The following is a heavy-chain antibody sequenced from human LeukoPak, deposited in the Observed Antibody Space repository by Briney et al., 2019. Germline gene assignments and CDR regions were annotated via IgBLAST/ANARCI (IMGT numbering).Heavy chain of an antibody. CDR1: GGSFSGYY. Sequence: PSETLSLTSAVYGGSFSGYYCSRIRQPPGKGLEWIGYIYYSGSTSYNPSLKSRVTISVDTSKSQFSLKLSSVIAADTAVYYCARRGYSSGFYYIDYWGQGTLVTVSS. V-gene: IGHV4-59*08. D-gene: IGHD6-19*01. J-gene: IGHJ4*02. CDR3: ARRGYSSGFYYIDY. CDR2: IYYSGST.